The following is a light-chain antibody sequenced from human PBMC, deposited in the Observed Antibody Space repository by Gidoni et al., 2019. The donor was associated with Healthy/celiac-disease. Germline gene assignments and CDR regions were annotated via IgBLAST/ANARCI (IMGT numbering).Light chain of an antibody. V-gene: IGKV3-15*01. J-gene: IGKJ2*04. CDR3: QQYNNWPPACS. CDR1: RSVSSN. CDR2: GAS. Sequence: EIVMTQSPATLSVSPGERATLSCRASRSVSSNLAWYQQKPGQAPRLLMYGASTRATGIPARFSGSGSGTEFTLTISSLQSEDFEVYYCQQYNNWPPACSFGQGTKLEIK.